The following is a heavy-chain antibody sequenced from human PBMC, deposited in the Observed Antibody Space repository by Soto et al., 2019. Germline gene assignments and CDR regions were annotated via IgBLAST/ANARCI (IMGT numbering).Heavy chain of an antibody. J-gene: IGHJ5*02. CDR2: ISAYNGNT. Sequence: ASVKVSCKASGYTFTSYGISWVRQAPGQGLEWMEWISAYNGNTNYAQKLQGRVTMTTDTSTSTAYMELRSLRAEDTAVYYCAKDAPADSSGYPNWFDPWGQGTLVTVSS. D-gene: IGHD3-22*01. CDR3: AKDAPADSSGYPNWFDP. V-gene: IGHV1-18*01. CDR1: GYTFTSYG.